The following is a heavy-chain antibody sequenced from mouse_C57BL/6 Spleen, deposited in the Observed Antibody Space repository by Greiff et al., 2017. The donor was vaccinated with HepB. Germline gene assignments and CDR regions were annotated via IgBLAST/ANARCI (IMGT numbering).Heavy chain of an antibody. CDR3: TRDGITTVVGDY. V-gene: IGHV1-15*01. J-gene: IGHJ2*01. CDR1: GYTFTDYE. D-gene: IGHD1-1*01. CDR2: IDPETGGT. Sequence: VQLQQSGAELVRPGASVTLSCKASGYTFTDYEMHWVKQTPVHGLEWIGAIDPETGGTAYNQKFKGKAILTADKSSSTAYMELRSLTSEDSAVYYCTRDGITTVVGDYWGQGTTLTVSS.